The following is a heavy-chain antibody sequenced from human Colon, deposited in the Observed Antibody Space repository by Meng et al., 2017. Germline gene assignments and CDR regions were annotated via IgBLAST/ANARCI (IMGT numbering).Heavy chain of an antibody. CDR3: ARDLGQPLVDWYFDL. V-gene: IGHV3-48*03. CDR2: ISSSGDTI. CDR1: GFTFSSYE. J-gene: IGHJ2*01. D-gene: IGHD6-13*01. Sequence: GGLLRPSCAAPGFTFSSYEMNWVRQAPGKGLEWVAYISSSGDTIYHADSLKGRFTISRDNAKNSLYLQMNNLRVEDTAVYYCARDLGQPLVDWYFDLWGHGTLVTVSS.